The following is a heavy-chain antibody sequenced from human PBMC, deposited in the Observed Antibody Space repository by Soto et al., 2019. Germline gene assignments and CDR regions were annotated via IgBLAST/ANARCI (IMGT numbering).Heavy chain of an antibody. CDR2: IYHGGST. V-gene: IGHV4-4*02. J-gene: IGHJ6*02. Sequence: QVQLQESGPGLVKPSGTLSLTCAVSGGSISGSNWWSWVRQPPGKGLEWIGEIYHGGSTNYTPTLKSRVTISVDKSKSQFSLKLSSVTAADTAVYYCARVSGSYYYGMDVWGQGTTVTVSS. D-gene: IGHD1-26*01. CDR3: ARVSGSYYYGMDV. CDR1: GGSISGSNW.